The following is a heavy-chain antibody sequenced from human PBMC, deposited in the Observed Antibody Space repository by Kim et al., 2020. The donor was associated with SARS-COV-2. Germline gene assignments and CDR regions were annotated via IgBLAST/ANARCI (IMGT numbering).Heavy chain of an antibody. CDR1: GFTFSGYP. J-gene: IGHJ3*02. Sequence: GGSLRLSCAASGFTFSGYPLHWVRQAFGEGLEWVGHISSIDNSYESGYAASVLGRSTISRDDSQNLEYVDLRGVNTADSSLSNCTRIPASSLAFWDAFD. V-gene: IGHV3-73*01. D-gene: IGHD3-3*02. CDR3: TRIPASSLAFWDAFD. CDR2: ISSIDNSYES.